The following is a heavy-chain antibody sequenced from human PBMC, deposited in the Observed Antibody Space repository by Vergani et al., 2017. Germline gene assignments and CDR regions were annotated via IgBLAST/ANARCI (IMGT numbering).Heavy chain of an antibody. CDR3: ARRGPPPLYDGMEV. D-gene: IGHD3-16*01. Sequence: EVQLVESGGGLVKPGGSLRLSCAASGFTFSSYSMNWVRQAPGKGLEWVSSISSSSSYIYYADSVKGRFTISRDNAKNSLYLQMNSRRAEDTAVYYCARRGPPPLYDGMEVWGQGTTVTVSS. CDR2: ISSSSSYI. V-gene: IGHV3-21*01. J-gene: IGHJ6*02. CDR1: GFTFSSYS.